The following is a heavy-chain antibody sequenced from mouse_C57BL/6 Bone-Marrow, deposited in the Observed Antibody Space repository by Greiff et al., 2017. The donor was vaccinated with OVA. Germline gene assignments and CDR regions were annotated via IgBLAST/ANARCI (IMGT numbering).Heavy chain of an antibody. V-gene: IGHV5-9-1*02. CDR1: GFTFSSYA. D-gene: IGHD4-1*01. Sequence: EVKVVESGEGLVKPGGSLKLSCAASGFTFSSYAMSWVRQTPEKRLEWVAYISSGGDYIYYADTVKGRFTISRDNARNTLYLQMSSLKSEDTAMYYCTRDGITGTRWYFDVWGTGTTVTVSS. J-gene: IGHJ1*03. CDR3: TRDGITGTRWYFDV. CDR2: ISSGGDYI.